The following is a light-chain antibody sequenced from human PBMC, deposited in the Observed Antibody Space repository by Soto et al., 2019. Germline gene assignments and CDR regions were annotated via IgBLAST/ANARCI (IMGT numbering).Light chain of an antibody. Sequence: QMTQSPFSMSASVGDRVTITCQASQDISNLNWYQQKPGKVPKLLIYAASTLQSGVPSRFSGSGSGTDFTLTISSLQPEDVATYYCQKYNSAPWTFGQGTKVDI. CDR2: AAS. CDR1: QDISN. V-gene: IGKV1-27*01. J-gene: IGKJ1*01. CDR3: QKYNSAPWT.